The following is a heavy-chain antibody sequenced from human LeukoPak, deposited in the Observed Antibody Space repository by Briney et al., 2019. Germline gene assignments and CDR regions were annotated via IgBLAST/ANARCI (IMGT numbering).Heavy chain of an antibody. CDR2: IYHSGST. CDR3: ARDSISGSHFDY. J-gene: IGHJ4*02. Sequence: PSETLSLTCTVSGGSISSGYYWGWVRQPPGKGLEWIVSIYHSGSTNYNPSLKSRVTISVDTSKNQFSLKLSSVTAADTAVYYCARDSISGSHFDYWGQGTLVTVSS. D-gene: IGHD1-26*01. V-gene: IGHV4-38-2*02. CDR1: GGSISSGYY.